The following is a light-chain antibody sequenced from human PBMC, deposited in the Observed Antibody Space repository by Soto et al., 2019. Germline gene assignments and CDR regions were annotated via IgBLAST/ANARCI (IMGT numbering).Light chain of an antibody. CDR2: AVT. V-gene: IGLV2-14*01. CDR3: FSYTTTDLVI. Sequence: QSVLTQAASVSGSPGQSITISCTGTSSDIGAYNYVSWYQQRPGEAPTLVIYAVTYRPSGISNRFSGSKSGNTASLTISGLQAEDEAVYYCFSYTTTDLVIFGGGTKLTVL. J-gene: IGLJ2*01. CDR1: SSDIGAYNY.